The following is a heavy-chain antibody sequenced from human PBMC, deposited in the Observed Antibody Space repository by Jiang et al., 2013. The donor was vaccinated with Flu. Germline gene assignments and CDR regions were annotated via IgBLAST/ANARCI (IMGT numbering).Heavy chain of an antibody. CDR1: GGSISSSSYY. V-gene: IGHV4-39*01. D-gene: IGHD3-10*01. CDR2: IYYSGRN. J-gene: IGHJ5*02. CDR3: ARPGTMARERQLIGGWFDP. Sequence: SGSGLVKPSETLSLTCIVSGGSISSSSYYWGWIRQPPGKGLEWIGTIYYSGRNYYNPSLKSRVTISVDTSKNQFSLRLSSVTAADTAVYYCARPGTMARERQLIGGWFDPWGQGTLVTVSS.